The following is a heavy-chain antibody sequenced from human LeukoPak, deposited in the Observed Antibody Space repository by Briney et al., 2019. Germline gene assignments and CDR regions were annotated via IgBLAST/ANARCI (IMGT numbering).Heavy chain of an antibody. CDR2: IIPIFGTA. CDR1: GGTFSSYA. CDR3: ARDHGSYGSGSYYNRAVHFDY. Sequence: SVKVSCKASGGTFSSYAISWVRQAPGQGLEWMGGIIPIFGTANYAQKFQGRVTITADESTSTAYMELSSLRSEDTAVYYCARDHGSYGSGSYYNRAVHFDYWGQGTLVTLSS. V-gene: IGHV1-69*13. D-gene: IGHD3-10*01. J-gene: IGHJ4*02.